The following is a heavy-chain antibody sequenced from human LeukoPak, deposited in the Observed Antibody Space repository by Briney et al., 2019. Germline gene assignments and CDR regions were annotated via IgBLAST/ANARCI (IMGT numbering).Heavy chain of an antibody. CDR2: IRYDGSNK. V-gene: IGHV3-30*02. Sequence: GGSLRLSCAASGFTFSSYGMHWVRQAPGKGLEWVAFIRYDGSNKYYADSVKGRFTISRDNSKNTLYPKMNSLRAEDTAVYYCAKAPRRYCTNGVCYYFDYWGQGTLVTVSS. J-gene: IGHJ4*02. CDR1: GFTFSSYG. CDR3: AKAPRRYCTNGVCYYFDY. D-gene: IGHD2-8*01.